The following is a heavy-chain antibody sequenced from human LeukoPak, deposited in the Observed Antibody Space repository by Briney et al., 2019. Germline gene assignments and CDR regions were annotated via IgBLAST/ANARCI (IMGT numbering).Heavy chain of an antibody. J-gene: IGHJ4*02. V-gene: IGHV4-59*01. CDR1: GGSISNYY. D-gene: IGHD3-3*01. Sequence: PSETLSLTCTVSGGSISNYYWSWIRQPPGKGLEWIGYIYFRGSTNYNPSLKSRVTISVDTSKNQFSLKLSSVTAADTAVYYCARAVYYDFWSGSEYYFDYWGQGTLVTVSS. CDR3: ARAVYYDFWSGSEYYFDY. CDR2: IYFRGST.